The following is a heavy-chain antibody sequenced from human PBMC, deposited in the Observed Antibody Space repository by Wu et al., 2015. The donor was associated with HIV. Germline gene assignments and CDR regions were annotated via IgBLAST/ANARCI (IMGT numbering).Heavy chain of an antibody. J-gene: IGHJ3*02. CDR1: GYTFTTYG. V-gene: IGHV1-18*01. Sequence: QVQMVQSGAEVKKPGASVKVSCKASGYTFTTYGISWVRQAPGQGFEWMGWISGYNGNTKQAQKFQGRVTMTTDTSTSTTYMELRSLRSDDTAVYFCASFRKGRAFDTWGQGTVVTVSS. CDR2: ISGYNGNT. CDR3: ASFRKGRAFDT.